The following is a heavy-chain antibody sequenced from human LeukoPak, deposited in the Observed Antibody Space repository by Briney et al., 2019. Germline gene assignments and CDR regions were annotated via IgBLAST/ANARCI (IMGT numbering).Heavy chain of an antibody. J-gene: IGHJ3*02. D-gene: IGHD2-21*02. CDR3: ARDWQYCGGDCYSIDAFDI. Sequence: GGSLRLSCAASGFTFTRYSMNSVRQAPGKGLEWVSSISSSSSYIYYADSVKGRFTISRDNAKNPLYLQMNSLRAEYTAVYYCARDWQYCGGDCYSIDAFDIWGQGTMVTVSS. CDR1: GFTFTRYS. V-gene: IGHV3-21*01. CDR2: ISSSSSYI.